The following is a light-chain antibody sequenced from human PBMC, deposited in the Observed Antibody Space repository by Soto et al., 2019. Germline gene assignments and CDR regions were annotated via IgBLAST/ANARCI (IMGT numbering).Light chain of an antibody. J-gene: IGKJ4*01. Sequence: DIQMTQSPSTLSASVGDRVTITCRASQSISSWLTWYQQKPGEAPKRLIYDASNLESRVPSRFSGNESGTDFKPTTSSPQANDVATSYGEQYNSYSPRSFGGGTVVDI. CDR2: DAS. CDR3: EQYNSYSPRS. CDR1: QSISSW. V-gene: IGKV1-5*01.